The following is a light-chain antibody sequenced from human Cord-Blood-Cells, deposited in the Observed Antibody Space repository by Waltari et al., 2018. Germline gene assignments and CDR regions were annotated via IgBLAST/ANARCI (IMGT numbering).Light chain of an antibody. V-gene: IGLV2-14*01. CDR1: SSEVGGYNY. J-gene: IGLJ2*01. Sequence: QSALTQPASVSGSPGQSITISCTGTSSEVGGYNYVSWYQPHPGKAPKLMIYDVSNRPSGVSNRFSGSKSGNTASLTISGLQAEDEADYYCSSYTSSSTVVFGGGTKLTVL. CDR3: SSYTSSSTVV. CDR2: DVS.